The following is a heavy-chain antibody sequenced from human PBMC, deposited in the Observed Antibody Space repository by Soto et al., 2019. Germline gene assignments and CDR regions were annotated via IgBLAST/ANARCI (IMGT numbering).Heavy chain of an antibody. Sequence: SETLSLTCTVSGGSISSSSYYWGWIRQPPGKGLEWIGSIYYSGSTYYNPSLKSRVTISVDTSKNQFSLKLSSVTAADTAVYYCARQIDYGTNFDYWGQGTLVTVSS. V-gene: IGHV4-39*01. D-gene: IGHD4-17*01. CDR3: ARQIDYGTNFDY. J-gene: IGHJ4*02. CDR1: GGSISSSSYY. CDR2: IYYSGST.